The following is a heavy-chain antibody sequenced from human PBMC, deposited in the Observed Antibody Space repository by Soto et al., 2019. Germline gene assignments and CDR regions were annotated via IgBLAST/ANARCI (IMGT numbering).Heavy chain of an antibody. D-gene: IGHD2-21*02. Sequence: GGSLRLSCTASGFTFRTYAMTWFRQAPGRGLEWVSAISGSAGTFYATSVKGRFTISRGNAKNSLYLQMNSLRAEDTAVYYCASKMTAMGNWGQGTLVTVSS. CDR1: GFTFRTYA. V-gene: IGHV3-23*01. J-gene: IGHJ4*02. CDR3: ASKMTAMGN. CDR2: ISGSAGT.